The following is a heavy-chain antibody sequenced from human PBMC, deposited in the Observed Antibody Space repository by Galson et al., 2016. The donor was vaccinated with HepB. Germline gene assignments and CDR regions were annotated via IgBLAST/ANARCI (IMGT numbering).Heavy chain of an antibody. J-gene: IGHJ4*02. V-gene: IGHV3-30*18. CDR2: DSLHGRRK. D-gene: IGHD2/OR15-2a*01. CDR1: GFLFRSYG. Sequence: SLRLSCAGSGFLFRSYGMHWVRQAPGKGLEWVAADSLHGRRKSYSDSVKGRFTISRDNSNNMLFLQMDSLRPDDTAVYYCAKRHEYCPPVGCSVDYWGQGTLVTVSS. CDR3: AKRHEYCPPVGCSVDY.